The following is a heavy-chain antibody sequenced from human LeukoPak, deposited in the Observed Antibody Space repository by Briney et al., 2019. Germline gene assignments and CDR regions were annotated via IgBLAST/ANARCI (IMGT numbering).Heavy chain of an antibody. CDR1: GFTFSSYS. J-gene: IGHJ6*03. CDR3: ARSFYGHDPYYCYMDV. CDR2: ISSSSSTI. Sequence: GGSLRLSCAASGFTFSSYSMNWVRQAPGKGLEWVSYISSSSSTIYYADSVKGRFTISRDNAKNSLYLQMNSLRAEDTAVYYCARSFYGHDPYYCYMDVWGKGTAVTVSS. D-gene: IGHD2-2*01. V-gene: IGHV3-48*01.